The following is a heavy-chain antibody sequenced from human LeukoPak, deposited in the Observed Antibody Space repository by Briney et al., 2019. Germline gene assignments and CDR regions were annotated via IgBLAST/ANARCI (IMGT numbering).Heavy chain of an antibody. V-gene: IGHV4-59*01. CDR3: AGDPSYSSGWFDP. CDR1: GGSISSYY. J-gene: IGHJ5*02. CDR2: IYYSGYT. Sequence: SETLSLTCTVSGGSISSYYWSWIRQPPGKGLEWIGYIYYSGYTNYNPSLKSRVTISVDASKNQVSLELSSVTAADTAVYYCAGDPSYSSGWFDPWGQGTLVTVSS. D-gene: IGHD6-25*01.